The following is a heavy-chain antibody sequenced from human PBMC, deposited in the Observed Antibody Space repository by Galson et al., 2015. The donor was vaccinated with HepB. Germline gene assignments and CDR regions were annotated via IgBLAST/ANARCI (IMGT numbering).Heavy chain of an antibody. CDR2: IYYSGST. CDR3: ARASGWLQLRPRYFDY. Sequence: SETLSLTCTVSGGSISSYYWSWIRQPPGKGLEWIGYIYYSGSTNYNPSLKGRVTISVDTSKNQFSLKVSSVTAADTAVYYCARASGWLQLRPRYFDYWGQGTLVTVSS. V-gene: IGHV4-59*01. CDR1: GGSISSYY. D-gene: IGHD5-24*01. J-gene: IGHJ4*02.